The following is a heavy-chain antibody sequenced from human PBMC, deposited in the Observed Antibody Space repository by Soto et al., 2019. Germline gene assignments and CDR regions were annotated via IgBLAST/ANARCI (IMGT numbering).Heavy chain of an antibody. V-gene: IGHV4-59*11. D-gene: IGHD1-26*01. CDR3: ARRRSTPTFFDV. Sequence: SETLSLTCTVSGGSISSHYWSWVRQSPGKGLEWIGYIYYSGSTNYNPSLKSRATISVDTSKNQFSLKLSSVTAADTAVYYCARRRSTPTFFDVWGQGTMVTVSS. J-gene: IGHJ3*01. CDR2: IYYSGST. CDR1: GGSISSHY.